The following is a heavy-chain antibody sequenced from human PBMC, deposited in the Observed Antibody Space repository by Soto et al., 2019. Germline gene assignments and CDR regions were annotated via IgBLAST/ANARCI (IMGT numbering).Heavy chain of an antibody. CDR2: ISWNSGSI. CDR3: AKARGSPGYYYYYGMDV. V-gene: IGHV3-9*01. Sequence: LRLSCAASGFTFEDYAMHWVRQAPGKGLEWVSGISWNSGSIGYADSVKGRFTISRDNAKNSLYLQMNSLRAEDTALYYCAKARGSPGYYYYYGMDVWGQGTTVTVSS. CDR1: GFTFEDYA. J-gene: IGHJ6*02.